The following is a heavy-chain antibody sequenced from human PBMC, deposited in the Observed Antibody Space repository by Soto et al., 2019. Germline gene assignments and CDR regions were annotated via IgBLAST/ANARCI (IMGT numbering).Heavy chain of an antibody. D-gene: IGHD5-18*01. J-gene: IGHJ6*02. CDR1: GYTFTEKY. V-gene: IGHV1-2*04. Sequence: QVQLVQSGAEVKKPGASVKVSCKTSGYTFTEKYIHWVRQAPGQGIEWMGWINPNNGGTKYAQKFEDWVTMTRDTSISTAYMTLSRLSSDDTAVYYCARGLTALYGLDVWGQGTTVTVSS. CDR3: ARGLTALYGLDV. CDR2: INPNNGGT.